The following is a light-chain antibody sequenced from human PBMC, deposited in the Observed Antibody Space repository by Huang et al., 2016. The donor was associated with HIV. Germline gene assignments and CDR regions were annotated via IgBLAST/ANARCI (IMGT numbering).Light chain of an antibody. CDR3: QQYNSYSWT. V-gene: IGKV1-5*03. CDR1: QRISSW. Sequence: DIQMTQSPSTLSPSVGDRVTITCRASQRISSWLAWYQQKPGKAPKLLIYKASSLESGVPSRFSGSGSGTEFTLTISTLQPDDFATYDCQQYNSYSWTFGRGTKVEIK. CDR2: KAS. J-gene: IGKJ1*01.